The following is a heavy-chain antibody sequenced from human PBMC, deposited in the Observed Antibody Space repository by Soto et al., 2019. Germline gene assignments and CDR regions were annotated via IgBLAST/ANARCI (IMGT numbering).Heavy chain of an antibody. Sequence: QVQLVESGGGVVQPGRSLRLSCVGSGFTFSNYGMQWVRQAPGKGLEWVTLMAHDGSTQYYADSVKGRFTITRDNSKNTLYLQMTSLRPEDTAVYYCARDPFVKSENYPAYWGQGALVTVSS. CDR2: MAHDGSTQ. V-gene: IGHV3-30*03. J-gene: IGHJ4*02. CDR3: ARDPFVKSENYPAY. D-gene: IGHD2-21*01. CDR1: GFTFSNYG.